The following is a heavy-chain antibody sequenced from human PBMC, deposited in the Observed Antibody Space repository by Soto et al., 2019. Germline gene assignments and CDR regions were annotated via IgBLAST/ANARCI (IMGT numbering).Heavy chain of an antibody. D-gene: IGHD3-10*01. Sequence: QVQLVKSGAEVREPGTSVKVSCNASGYSFTNNDVSWVRQATGQGLEWMGWMNPGSGDTGYAQKFQGRVTMTRDISIATAYMELSSLRSDDTAIYYCARMATFGSLNWFDPWGQGTLVTVSS. V-gene: IGHV1-8*01. CDR3: ARMATFGSLNWFDP. J-gene: IGHJ5*02. CDR2: MNPGSGDT. CDR1: GYSFTNND.